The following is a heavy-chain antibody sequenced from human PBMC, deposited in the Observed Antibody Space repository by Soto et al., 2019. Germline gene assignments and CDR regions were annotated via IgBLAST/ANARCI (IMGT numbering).Heavy chain of an antibody. J-gene: IGHJ6*03. CDR1: GYTFTSYD. CDR3: ATIPRPNDYSNNGPPIYYYYMDV. Sequence: QVQLVQSGAEVKKPGASVKVSCKASGYTFTSYDINWVRQATGQGLEWMGWMNPNSGNTGYAQKFQGRVTMTRNTSISTAYMELSSLRSGDTAVYYCATIPRPNDYSNNGPPIYYYYMDVWGKGTTVTVSS. D-gene: IGHD4-4*01. CDR2: MNPNSGNT. V-gene: IGHV1-8*01.